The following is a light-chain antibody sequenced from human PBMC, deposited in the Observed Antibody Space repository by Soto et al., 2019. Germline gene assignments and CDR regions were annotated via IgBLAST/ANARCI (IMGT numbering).Light chain of an antibody. CDR1: QSVRSD. J-gene: IGKJ3*01. CDR3: QQYNNWPPVT. V-gene: IGKV3-15*01. CDR2: GAS. Sequence: EIVMTQSPATLSVSPGERATLSCRASQSVRSDLAWYQQRPGQAPRLLIYGASTRATGIPARFSGSGSGTEFTLTISSLQSEDFAVYFCQQYNNWPPVTFGPGTKVDI.